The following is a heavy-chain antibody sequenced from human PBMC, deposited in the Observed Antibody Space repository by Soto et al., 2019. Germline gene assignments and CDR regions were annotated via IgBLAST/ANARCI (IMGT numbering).Heavy chain of an antibody. J-gene: IGHJ6*02. CDR3: ARYYSRGVGGDYYYYGMDV. Sequence: QVQLVQSGAEVKKPGSSVKVSCKASGGTFSRYAISWVRQAPGHGLEWMGGIIPIFGTANYAQKLQGRVTITADDSTSTAYMELSSLRAEDTAVYYCARYYSRGVGGDYYYYGMDVWGQGTTVTVSS. CDR2: IIPIFGTA. CDR1: GGTFSRYA. D-gene: IGHD4-4*01. V-gene: IGHV1-69*01.